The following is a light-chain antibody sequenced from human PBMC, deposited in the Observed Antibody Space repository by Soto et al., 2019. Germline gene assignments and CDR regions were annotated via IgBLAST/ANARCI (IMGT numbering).Light chain of an antibody. CDR3: QQSYSTLDYI. CDR1: QRISNY. Sequence: DIQMTQSPSSLSASVGDRVTITCRASQRISNYLNWYQHKPGKAPRLLIYAASSLQSGVPSRFSVIGYGTDFTLTISSLQPEVFATYYCQQSYSTLDYIFGQGTKVEIK. V-gene: IGKV1-39*01. J-gene: IGKJ2*01. CDR2: AAS.